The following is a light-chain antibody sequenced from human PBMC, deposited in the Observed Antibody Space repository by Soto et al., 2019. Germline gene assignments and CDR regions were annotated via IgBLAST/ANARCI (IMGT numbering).Light chain of an antibody. V-gene: IGKV1-39*01. CDR1: QSIRSD. Sequence: DIQMTQSPSSLSASVGDRVTITCRASQSIRSDLNWYQQKPGKAPNLLIYAASSLQSGVPPRFSGSGSGTDFTLTITSLQPEDSATYYCQQSYSTPLAFGHGTEVEIK. CDR2: AAS. CDR3: QQSYSTPLA. J-gene: IGKJ1*01.